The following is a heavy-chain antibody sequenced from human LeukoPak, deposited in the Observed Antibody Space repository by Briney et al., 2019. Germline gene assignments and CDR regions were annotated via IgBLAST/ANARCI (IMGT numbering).Heavy chain of an antibody. CDR2: IYTSGST. D-gene: IGHD3-10*01. Sequence: SETLSLTCTVSGGSISSGSYYWSWIRQPAGKGLEWIGRIYTSGSTNYNPSLKSRVTISVDTSKNQFSLNLSSVTAADTAVYYCARRMYYYGSGRKRAPYNWSDPWGQGTLVTVSS. V-gene: IGHV4-61*02. CDR1: GGSISSGSYY. CDR3: ARRMYYYGSGRKRAPYNWSDP. J-gene: IGHJ5*02.